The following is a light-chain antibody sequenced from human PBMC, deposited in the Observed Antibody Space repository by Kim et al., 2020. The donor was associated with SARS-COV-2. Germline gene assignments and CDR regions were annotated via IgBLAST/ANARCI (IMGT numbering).Light chain of an antibody. CDR3: LQDYNYPRT. V-gene: IGKV1-6*01. J-gene: IGKJ1*01. Sequence: AIQMTQSPSSLSAFVGDRVTITCRASQGIRNDLGWYQQKPGKAPKLLIFAASTLESGVPSRFSGGGSGTDFTLTISSLQPEDFATYYCLQDYNYPRTFGQGTKVDIK. CDR2: AAS. CDR1: QGIRND.